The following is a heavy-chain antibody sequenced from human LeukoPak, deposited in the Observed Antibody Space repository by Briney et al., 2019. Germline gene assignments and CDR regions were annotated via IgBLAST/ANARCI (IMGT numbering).Heavy chain of an antibody. CDR3: GLAAAGKGAINWFDP. Sequence: PSETLSLTCTVSGGSISSYYWSWIRQPPGKGLEWIGYIYYSGSTNYNPSLKSRVTISVDTSKNQFSLKLSSVTAADTAVYYCGLAAAGKGAINWFDPWGQGTLVTVSS. V-gene: IGHV4-59*01. CDR2: IYYSGST. CDR1: GGSISSYY. J-gene: IGHJ5*02. D-gene: IGHD6-13*01.